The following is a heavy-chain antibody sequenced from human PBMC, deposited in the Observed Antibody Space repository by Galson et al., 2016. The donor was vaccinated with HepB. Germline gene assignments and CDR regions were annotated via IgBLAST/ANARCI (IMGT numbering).Heavy chain of an antibody. CDR2: FGVSVNT. J-gene: IGHJ4*02. Sequence: SLRLSCATSGFTFSNNGMSWVRQAPGKGLEWVSTFGVSVNTYYVDSVKGRFTISRDNSKNTLWLQMNSLRAEDTAVYYCAKRSSGGQYYFDYWGQGTLVTVSS. CDR1: GFTFSNNG. V-gene: IGHV3-23*01. D-gene: IGHD2-15*01. CDR3: AKRSSGGQYYFDY.